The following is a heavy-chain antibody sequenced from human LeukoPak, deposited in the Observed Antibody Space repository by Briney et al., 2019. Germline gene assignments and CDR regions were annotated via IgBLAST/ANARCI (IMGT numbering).Heavy chain of an antibody. CDR1: GFTFSSYW. V-gene: IGHV3-74*01. D-gene: IGHD3-3*01. J-gene: IGHJ4*02. CDR3: ARDKDDFWSGYSFDY. Sequence: PGGSLRLSCAASGFTFSSYWMHWVRQAPGKGLVWVSRINSDGSSTSYADSVKGRFTISRDNAKNTLYLQMNSLRAEDTAVYYCARDKDDFWSGYSFDYWGQRTLVTVSS. CDR2: INSDGSST.